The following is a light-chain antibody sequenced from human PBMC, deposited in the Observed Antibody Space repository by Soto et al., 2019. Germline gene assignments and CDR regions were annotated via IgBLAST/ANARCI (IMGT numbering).Light chain of an antibody. CDR1: SSNIGGNT. J-gene: IGLJ3*02. Sequence: QSVLTQPPSASGTPGQRVTISCSGSSSNIGGNTVNWYQQFPGTAPKLLIYSNNQRPSGVPDRFSGSKGGTSASLAITGLQSEDESDYCCAAWDDSLNGPVFGGGTKLTVL. V-gene: IGLV1-44*01. CDR3: AAWDDSLNGPV. CDR2: SNN.